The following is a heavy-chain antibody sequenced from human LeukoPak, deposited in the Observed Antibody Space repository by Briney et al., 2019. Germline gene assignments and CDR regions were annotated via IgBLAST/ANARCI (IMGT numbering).Heavy chain of an antibody. J-gene: IGHJ4*02. CDR3: ARAGYGDHHFDF. CDR1: GFTFSNYY. V-gene: IGHV3-33*01. Sequence: PGGSLTLSWAASGFTFSNYYMHWVRQAPSKVREWVAAIWYDGSNKYYGDYVKGRFTISRDNSKNTLYLQMSSLRAEDTAAYYCARAGYGDHHFDFWGQGTLVTVSS. D-gene: IGHD4-17*01. CDR2: IWYDGSNK.